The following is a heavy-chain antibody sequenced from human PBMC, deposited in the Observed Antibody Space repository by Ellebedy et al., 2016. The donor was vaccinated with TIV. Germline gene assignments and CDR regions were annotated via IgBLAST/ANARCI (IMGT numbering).Heavy chain of an antibody. V-gene: IGHV6-1*01. Sequence: SQTLSLTCAISGDSVSDISTTWNWIRQSPSRGLEWLGRAYYRSKWLNDYAVSVKGRIRISPDTSKNQISLQLASVTPEDTAVYYWGRCNSGLKIFDYWGQGTLVTVSS. J-gene: IGHJ4*02. CDR2: AYYRSKWLN. D-gene: IGHD6-19*01. CDR1: GDSVSDISTT. CDR3: GRCNSGLKIFDY.